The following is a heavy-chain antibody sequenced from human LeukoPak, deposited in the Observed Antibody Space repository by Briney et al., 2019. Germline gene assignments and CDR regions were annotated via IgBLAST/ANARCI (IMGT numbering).Heavy chain of an antibody. J-gene: IGHJ5*02. Sequence: PETLSLTCTVSGGSTHSYWSWIRQPAGKGLEWIGRISGSGTITYNPALQSRLTISIGTSKNQFSLKLMSVTAADTAVYYCARDSGTTGEVKFDPWGQGTLVTVSS. CDR1: GGSTHSY. CDR2: ISGSGTI. V-gene: IGHV4-4*07. D-gene: IGHD3-10*01. CDR3: ARDSGTTGEVKFDP.